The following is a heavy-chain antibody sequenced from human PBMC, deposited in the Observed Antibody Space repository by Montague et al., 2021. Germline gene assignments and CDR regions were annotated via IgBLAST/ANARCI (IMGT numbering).Heavy chain of an antibody. CDR2: THYNGNT. D-gene: IGHD5-18*01. CDR1: GGSISTYH. V-gene: IGHV4-59*01. J-gene: IGHJ5*02. CDR3: ARDREHTYARFFDP. Sequence: SETLSLTCTVSGGSISTYHWIWLRQPPRKGLEWIGQTHYNGNTNYNYNPSLKSRVTISVDKSNNQFSLKLSSVTAADTAVYYCARDREHTYARFFDPWGQGTLVTVSS.